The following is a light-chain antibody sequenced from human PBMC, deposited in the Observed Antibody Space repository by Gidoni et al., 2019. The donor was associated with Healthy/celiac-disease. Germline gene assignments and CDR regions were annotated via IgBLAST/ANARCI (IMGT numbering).Light chain of an antibody. CDR3: QSYDSSLSVVV. CDR2: GNS. V-gene: IGLV1-40*01. Sequence: QSVLTQPPSVPGAPGQRVTISCTGSSPNIGAGYDVHWYQQLPGTAPKLLIYGNSNRPSGVPDRFSGSKSGTSASLAITGLQAEDEADYYCQSYDSSLSVVVFGGGTKLTVL. CDR1: SPNIGAGYD. J-gene: IGLJ2*01.